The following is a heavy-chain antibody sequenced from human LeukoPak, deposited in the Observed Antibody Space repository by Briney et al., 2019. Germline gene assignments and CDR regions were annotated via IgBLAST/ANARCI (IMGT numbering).Heavy chain of an antibody. CDR3: AKDLRYSSSWSPPKASFDY. CDR2: IKQDGSEK. Sequence: GGSLRLSCAASGFTFSSYWMSWVRQAPGKGLEWVANIKQDGSEKYYVDSVKGRFTISRDNSKNTLYLQMNSLRAEDTAVYYCAKDLRYSSSWSPPKASFDYWGQGTLVTVSS. V-gene: IGHV3-7*03. D-gene: IGHD6-13*01. CDR1: GFTFSSYW. J-gene: IGHJ4*02.